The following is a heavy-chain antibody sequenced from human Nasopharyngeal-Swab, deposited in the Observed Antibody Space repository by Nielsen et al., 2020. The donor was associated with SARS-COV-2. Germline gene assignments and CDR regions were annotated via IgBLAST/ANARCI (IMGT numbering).Heavy chain of an antibody. J-gene: IGHJ4*02. CDR3: ATYVDTAMESFDY. Sequence: SVKVSCKASGYTFTSYGISWVRQAPGQGLEWMGWISAYNGNTNYAQKLQGRVTMTTDTSTSTAYMELRSLRSDDTAVYYCATYVDTAMESFDYWSQGTLVTVSS. CDR2: ISAYNGNT. D-gene: IGHD5-18*01. V-gene: IGHV1-18*04. CDR1: GYTFTSYG.